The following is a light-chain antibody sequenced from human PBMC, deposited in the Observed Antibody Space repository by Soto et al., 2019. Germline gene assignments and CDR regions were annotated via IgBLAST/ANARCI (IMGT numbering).Light chain of an antibody. Sequence: DIQMTQSPSTLSASVGDRVTITCRASQSISTWLAWYQQKAGKAPKLLIYKASILESGVPSRVNGSGSGTEFTLTVSSLQPDDFATYYCQQYSTYWTFGQGTKVEIK. CDR3: QQYSTYWT. CDR1: QSISTW. J-gene: IGKJ1*01. V-gene: IGKV1-5*03. CDR2: KAS.